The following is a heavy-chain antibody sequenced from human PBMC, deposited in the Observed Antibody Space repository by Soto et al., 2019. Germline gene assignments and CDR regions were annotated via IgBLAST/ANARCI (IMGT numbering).Heavy chain of an antibody. J-gene: IGHJ5*02. CDR3: ATGSLKGGRTTAEFEP. CDR1: GFSFTHYW. Sequence: GPSLKISCQGSGFSFTHYWIGWVRQLPGKGLEWMGVIYPSDSATRYNPSFQGQVAMSADPSISTAYLQWSSLKASDTAIYFCATGSLKGGRTTAEFEPSGQGTQVTVSS. V-gene: IGHV5-51*01. D-gene: IGHD2-2*01. CDR2: IYPSDSAT.